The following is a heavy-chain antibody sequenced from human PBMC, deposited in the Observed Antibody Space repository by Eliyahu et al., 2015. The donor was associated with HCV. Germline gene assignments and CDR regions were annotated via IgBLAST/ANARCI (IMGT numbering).Heavy chain of an antibody. CDR1: GFTXXSYX. CDR3: ASGYYDIVVVDFYGMDX. Sequence: EVQLVESGGGLVKPGGSLXLSCAASGFTXXSYXXNWVRQAPGKGLEWVSSISSSSTYTHYADSVKGRFTISRDNAKNSLYLQMNSLRAEDTAVYFCASGYYDIVVVDFYGMDXWGQGTTVTVS. J-gene: IGHJ6*02. V-gene: IGHV3-21*06. D-gene: IGHD2-2*01. CDR2: ISSSSTYT.